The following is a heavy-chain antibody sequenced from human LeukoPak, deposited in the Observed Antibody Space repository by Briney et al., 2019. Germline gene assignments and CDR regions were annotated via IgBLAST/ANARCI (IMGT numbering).Heavy chain of an antibody. V-gene: IGHV1-18*01. CDR3: ARVGDCSGGSCYYFDY. D-gene: IGHD2-15*01. CDR1: GYTFTTYG. CDR2: ISAYNGNT. Sequence: ASVKVSCKASGYTFTTYGLSWVRQAPGQGLEWMGWISAYNGNTNYAQKLQGRVTMTTDTSTSTAYMELRSLRSDDTAVYYCARVGDCSGGSCYYFDYWGQGTLVTVSS. J-gene: IGHJ4*02.